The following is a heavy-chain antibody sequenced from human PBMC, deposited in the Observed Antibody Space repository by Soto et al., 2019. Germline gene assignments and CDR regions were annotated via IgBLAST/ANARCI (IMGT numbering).Heavy chain of an antibody. V-gene: IGHV3-48*01. D-gene: IGHD6-19*01. Sequence: GGSLRLSCAASGFTFSSYSMNWVRQAPGKGLEWVSYISSSSSTIYYADSVKGRFTISRDNAKNSLYLQMNSLRAEDTAVYYCARDPGDKGIAVAGTGPHRKGYFQHWGQGTLVTVSS. J-gene: IGHJ1*01. CDR1: GFTFSSYS. CDR3: ARDPGDKGIAVAGTGPHRKGYFQH. CDR2: ISSSSSTI.